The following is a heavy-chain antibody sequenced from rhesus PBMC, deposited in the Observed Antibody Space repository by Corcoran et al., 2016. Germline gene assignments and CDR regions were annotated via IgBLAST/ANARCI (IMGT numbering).Heavy chain of an antibody. CDR2: ISGSSGST. CDR1: GGPVSSSHW. J-gene: IGHJ4*01. V-gene: IGHV4-65*01. Sequence: QAQLQESGPGLVKPSETLSLTCAVPGGPVSSSHWWSWNRQTPGKGLEWIGYISGSSGSTYYNPSLKSRVTISTDTSKNQFSLKLSSVTAADTAVYYCARAPVLYFDYWGQGVLVTVSS. CDR3: ARAPVLYFDY. D-gene: IGHD2-21*01.